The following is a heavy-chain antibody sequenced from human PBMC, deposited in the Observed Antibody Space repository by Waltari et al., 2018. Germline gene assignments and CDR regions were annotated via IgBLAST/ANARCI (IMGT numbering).Heavy chain of an antibody. D-gene: IGHD3-16*01. CDR3: ARDLGGVYFDY. V-gene: IGHV1-46*01. CDR1: GYTFTSYY. J-gene: IGHJ4*02. Sequence: QVQLVQSGAEVKKPGASVKVSCKASGYTFTSYYMHWVRQAPGQGLEWMGIINPRGGSTSYAQKFQGRVTMTRDTSTSTVYMELSSLRSEDTAVYYCARDLGGVYFDYWGQGTLVTVSS. CDR2: INPRGGST.